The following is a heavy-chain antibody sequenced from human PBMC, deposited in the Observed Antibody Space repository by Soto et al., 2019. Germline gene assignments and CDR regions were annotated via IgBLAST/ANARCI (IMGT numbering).Heavy chain of an antibody. V-gene: IGHV4-31*03. D-gene: IGHD2-2*01. CDR2: IHYRGST. J-gene: IGHJ4*02. CDR1: GGFISRGGYY. Sequence: QVQLQESGPGLVEPSQTLSLTCSVSGGFISRGGYYWSWIRQFPGKGLEWIGHIHYRGSTYYNPSLKIRGSISVDMSKIQWSLNLTSVTAADTAVHYCARSRDAFGFDSWGQGTLVTVSS. CDR3: ARSRDAFGFDS.